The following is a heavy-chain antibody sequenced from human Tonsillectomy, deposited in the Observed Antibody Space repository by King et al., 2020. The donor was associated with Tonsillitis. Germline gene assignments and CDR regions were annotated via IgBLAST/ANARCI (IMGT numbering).Heavy chain of an antibody. CDR3: AREHLPTICTNWFDP. V-gene: IGHV4-4*07. Sequence: VQLQESGPGLVKPSETLSLTCTVSGGSISSYYWSWIRQPAGKGLEWIGRIYTSGSTNYNPSLKSRVTMSVDTSKNQFSLKLSSVTAADTAVYYCAREHLPTICTNWFDPWGQGTLVTVSS. CDR2: IYTSGST. J-gene: IGHJ5*02. D-gene: IGHD2/OR15-2a*01. CDR1: GGSISSYY.